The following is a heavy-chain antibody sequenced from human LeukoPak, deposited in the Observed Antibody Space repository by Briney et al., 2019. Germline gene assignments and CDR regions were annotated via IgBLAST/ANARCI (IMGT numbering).Heavy chain of an antibody. V-gene: IGHV4-59*01. Sequence: SETLSLTCTVSGGSISSYYWSWIRQPPGKGLEWIGYIYYSGSTNYNPSLKSRVTISVDTSKNQFSLKLSSVTAADTAVYYCASGYCSSTSCLDHWGQGTLVTVSS. CDR3: ASGYCSSTSCLDH. J-gene: IGHJ4*02. CDR1: GGSISSYY. D-gene: IGHD2-2*03. CDR2: IYYSGST.